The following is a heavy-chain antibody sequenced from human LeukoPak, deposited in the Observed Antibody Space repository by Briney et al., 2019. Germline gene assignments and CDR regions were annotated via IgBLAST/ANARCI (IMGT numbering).Heavy chain of an antibody. CDR2: IYTSGST. CDR1: GGSISSYY. Sequence: SETLSLTCTVSGGSISSYYWSWIRQPAGKGLEWIGRIYTSGSTNYNPSLKSRVTMSVDTSKNQFSLKLSSVTAADTAVYYCARGAYDILTGYYFDYWGQGTLVTVSS. V-gene: IGHV4-4*07. J-gene: IGHJ4*02. D-gene: IGHD3-9*01. CDR3: ARGAYDILTGYYFDY.